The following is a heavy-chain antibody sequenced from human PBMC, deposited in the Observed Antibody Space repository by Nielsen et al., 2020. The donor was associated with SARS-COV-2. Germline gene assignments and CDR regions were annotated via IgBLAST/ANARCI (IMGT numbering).Heavy chain of an antibody. V-gene: IGHV3-30*03. Sequence: GGSLRLSCAASGFTFSSYGMHWVRQAPGKGLEWVAVISYDGSNKYYADSVKGRFTISRDNSKNTLYLQMNSLRAEDTAVYYCARRLAYSSSSGDFDSWGQGTLVTVSS. CDR3: ARRLAYSSSSGDFDS. D-gene: IGHD6-6*01. CDR1: GFTFSSYG. CDR2: ISYDGSNK. J-gene: IGHJ4*02.